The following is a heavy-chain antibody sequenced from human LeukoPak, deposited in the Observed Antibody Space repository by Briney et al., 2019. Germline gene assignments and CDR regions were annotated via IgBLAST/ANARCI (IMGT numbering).Heavy chain of an antibody. CDR1: GDSISSGSYY. CDR3: ARDRVYCTNGVCYSVFDY. D-gene: IGHD2-8*01. Sequence: SETLSLTCTVSGDSISSGSYYWSWIRQPAGKGLGWIGRIYTSGSTNYNPSLKSRVTISVDTSKNQFSLKLSSVTAADTAVYYCARDRVYCTNGVCYSVFDYWGQGTLVTVSS. CDR2: IYTSGST. J-gene: IGHJ4*02. V-gene: IGHV4-61*02.